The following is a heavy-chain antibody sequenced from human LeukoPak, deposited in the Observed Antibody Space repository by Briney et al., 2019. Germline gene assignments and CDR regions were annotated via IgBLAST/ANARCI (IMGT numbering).Heavy chain of an antibody. CDR3: ARHDNAWFDP. CDR1: GGSISSHY. V-gene: IGHV4-4*09. CDR2: IYSSGST. Sequence: SETLSLTCTVSGGSISSHYWSWIRQPPGKGLEWIGYIYSSGSTNYNPSLKSRVTISVDTSKNQFSLKLSSVTAADTAVYYCARHDNAWFDPWGQGTLVTVSS. J-gene: IGHJ5*02. D-gene: IGHD1-1*01.